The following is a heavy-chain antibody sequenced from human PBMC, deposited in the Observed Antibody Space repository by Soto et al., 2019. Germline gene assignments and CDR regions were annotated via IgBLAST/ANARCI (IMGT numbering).Heavy chain of an antibody. CDR1: GFTFSSYW. CDR3: ARAANYGDYFNY. Sequence: EVQLVESGGGLVQPGGSLRLSCAASGFTFSSYWMSWVRQAPGKGLEWVASIKEDGSEKYYVDSVKGRFTISRDNARNSLYLQLSSLRVDDMAVYYCARAANYGDYFNYWGQGTLVTVSS. CDR2: IKEDGSEK. D-gene: IGHD4-17*01. V-gene: IGHV3-7*01. J-gene: IGHJ4*02.